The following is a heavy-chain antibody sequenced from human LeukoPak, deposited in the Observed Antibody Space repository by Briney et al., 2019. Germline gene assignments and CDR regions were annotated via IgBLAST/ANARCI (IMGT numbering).Heavy chain of an antibody. Sequence: ASVKVSCKASGYTFTNYAIHWVRQAPGQRLEWMGWINAGNGNTKYSQKFQGRVTITRDTSASTAYMELSSLRSEDTAVYFCASEQHGRFDYWGQGTLATVSP. CDR3: ASEQHGRFDY. J-gene: IGHJ4*02. D-gene: IGHD6-13*01. CDR2: INAGNGNT. V-gene: IGHV1-3*01. CDR1: GYTFTNYA.